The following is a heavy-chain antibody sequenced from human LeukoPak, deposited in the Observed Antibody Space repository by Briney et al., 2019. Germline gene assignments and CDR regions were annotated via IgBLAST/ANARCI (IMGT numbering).Heavy chain of an antibody. D-gene: IGHD2-2*01. CDR1: GGTFSSYA. CDR3: ARDMDLSSSTMGY. V-gene: IGHV1-69*05. J-gene: IGHJ4*02. Sequence: GASVKVSCKASGGTFSSYAISWVRQAPGQGLEWMGRIIPIFGTANYAQKLQGRVTITTDESTSTAYMELSSLRSEDTAVYYCARDMDLSSSTMGYWGQGTLVTVSS. CDR2: IIPIFGTA.